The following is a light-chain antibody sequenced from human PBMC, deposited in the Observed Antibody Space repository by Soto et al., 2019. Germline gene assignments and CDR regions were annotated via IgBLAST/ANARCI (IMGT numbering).Light chain of an antibody. Sequence: QSALTQPASVSGSPGQSITISCTGTSSDVGAYTFVSWYQQHHDKVPKLMIFDVSRRPSGVSDRFSGSKSSNMASLTISVLQPEDEADYYCSSYTSSSTHVFGSGTKLTVL. CDR1: SSDVGAYTF. V-gene: IGLV2-14*03. J-gene: IGLJ1*01. CDR2: DVS. CDR3: SSYTSSSTHV.